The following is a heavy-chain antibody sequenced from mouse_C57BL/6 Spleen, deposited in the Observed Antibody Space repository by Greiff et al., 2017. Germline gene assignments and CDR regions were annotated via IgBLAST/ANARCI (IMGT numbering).Heavy chain of an antibody. D-gene: IGHD2-3*01. J-gene: IGHJ3*01. CDR3: ARRLDGYYVAWFAY. V-gene: IGHV1-42*01. Sequence: EVQLQQSGPELVKPGASVKISCKASGYSFTGYYMNWVKQSPEKSLEWIGEINPSTGDTTYNQNFKAKATLTVDKSSSTAYMQLKSLTSEDSAVFYWARRLDGYYVAWFAYWGQGTLVTVSA. CDR1: GYSFTGYY. CDR2: INPSTGDT.